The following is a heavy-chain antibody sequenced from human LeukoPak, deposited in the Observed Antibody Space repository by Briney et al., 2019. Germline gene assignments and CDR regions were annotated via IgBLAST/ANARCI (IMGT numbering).Heavy chain of an antibody. CDR2: IYYSGST. V-gene: IGHV4-59*01. CDR3: AREAAAGTVDY. CDR1: GGSISSYY. Sequence: SETLSLTCTVSGGSISSYYWGWLRQPPGKGLEGIGYIYYSGSTNYNPSLKSRVTISVDTSKNQFSLKLTSVTAADTAVYYCAREAAAGTVDYWGQGTLVTVSS. J-gene: IGHJ4*02. D-gene: IGHD6-13*01.